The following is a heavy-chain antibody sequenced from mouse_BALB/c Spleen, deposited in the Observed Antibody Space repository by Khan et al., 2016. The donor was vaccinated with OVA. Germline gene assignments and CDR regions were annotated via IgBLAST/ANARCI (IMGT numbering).Heavy chain of an antibody. Sequence: QVQLKESGPGLVAPSQSLSITCTVSGFSLTNFGVPWVRQPPGKGLEWLAVIWSDGYSSYNSALKSRLSISKENSMSPVFFKMNSLPTYDPTIYSCARYRFGYAIAYWGQGTSFTVSS. CDR3: ARYRFGYAIAY. V-gene: IGHV2-6*02. CDR1: GFSLTNFG. CDR2: IWSDGYS. J-gene: IGHJ4*01.